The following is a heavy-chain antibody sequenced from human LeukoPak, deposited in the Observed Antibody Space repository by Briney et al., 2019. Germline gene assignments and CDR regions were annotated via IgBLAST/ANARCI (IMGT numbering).Heavy chain of an antibody. Sequence: GGSLRLSCAASGFTFSSYAMSWVRQAPGKGLERVSAISGSGGSTYYADSVKGRFTISRDNSKNTLYLQMNSLRAEDTAVYYCAKDLSGYSSSSACSYWGQGTLVTVSS. V-gene: IGHV3-23*01. CDR3: AKDLSGYSSSSACSY. CDR1: GFTFSSYA. CDR2: ISGSGGST. D-gene: IGHD6-6*01. J-gene: IGHJ4*02.